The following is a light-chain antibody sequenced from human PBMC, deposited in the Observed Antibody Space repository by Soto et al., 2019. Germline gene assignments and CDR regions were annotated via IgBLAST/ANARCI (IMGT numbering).Light chain of an antibody. CDR1: QSVSSSH. CDR3: QHYGSSRRT. V-gene: IGKV3-20*01. CDR2: GAS. Sequence: EIVLTQSPGTLSLSPGERATLSCRVSQSVSSSHLAWYQQKPGQAPRLLISGASSRAPGIPDRFSGSASGNDFTLTISRLEPEDFAVYYCQHYGSSRRTFGQGTKVEIK. J-gene: IGKJ1*01.